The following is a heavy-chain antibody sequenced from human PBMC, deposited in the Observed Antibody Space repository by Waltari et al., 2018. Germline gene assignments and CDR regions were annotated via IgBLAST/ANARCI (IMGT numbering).Heavy chain of an antibody. CDR2: ISWNSGSI. Sequence: EVQLVESGGGLVLPGRSLRLSCAASGFTFDDYAMHWVRQAPGKGLEWVAVISWNSGSIGDADSVKGRFTISRDNAKNYLYLQMNSLRAEDTALYYCAKETIVGATSFDYWGQGNLVTVSS. V-gene: IGHV3-9*01. CDR3: AKETIVGATSFDY. J-gene: IGHJ4*02. CDR1: GFTFDDYA. D-gene: IGHD1-26*01.